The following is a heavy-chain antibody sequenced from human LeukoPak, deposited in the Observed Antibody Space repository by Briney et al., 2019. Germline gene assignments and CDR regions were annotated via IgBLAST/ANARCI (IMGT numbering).Heavy chain of an antibody. D-gene: IGHD6-19*01. J-gene: IGHJ4*02. CDR2: FSATDGST. V-gene: IGHV3-23*01. Sequence: GGSLRLSCAASGFSFSTYAMTWVRQAPGKGLEWVSAFSATDGSTQYAESVKGRFTISKDNSKNTLFLQMNSLRAEDTAVFYCAKRSGYTTGWFFDFWGQGTLVTVSS. CDR3: AKRSGYTTGWFFDF. CDR1: GFSFSTYA.